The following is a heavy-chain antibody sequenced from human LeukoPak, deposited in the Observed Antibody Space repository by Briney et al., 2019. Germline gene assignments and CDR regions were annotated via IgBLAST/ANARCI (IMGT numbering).Heavy chain of an antibody. Sequence: GASVNLSCKVSGYTFTSYGISWVRQAPGQGLEWMGWISAYNGNKNYAQKLQGRVTMTTDPPTSTPYMELRSRRSDDTAVYYCARVSTIVVVPEYAMDVWGQGTTVTVSS. D-gene: IGHD2-2*01. CDR1: GYTFTSYG. CDR2: ISAYNGNK. J-gene: IGHJ6*02. V-gene: IGHV1-18*01. CDR3: ARVSTIVVVPEYAMDV.